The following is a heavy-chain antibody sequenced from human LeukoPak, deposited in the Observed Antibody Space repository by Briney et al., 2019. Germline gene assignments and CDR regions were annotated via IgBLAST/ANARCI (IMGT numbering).Heavy chain of an antibody. V-gene: IGHV3-48*04. CDR2: ISSSSSTI. D-gene: IGHD6-19*01. CDR3: ARDPAVAGTNFDY. J-gene: IGHJ4*02. Sequence: GGPLRLSCAASGFTFSSYSMNWVRQAPGKGLEWVSYISSSSSTIYYADSVKGRSTISRDNAKNSLYLQMNSLRAGDTAVYYCARDPAVAGTNFDYWGQGTLVTVSS. CDR1: GFTFSSYS.